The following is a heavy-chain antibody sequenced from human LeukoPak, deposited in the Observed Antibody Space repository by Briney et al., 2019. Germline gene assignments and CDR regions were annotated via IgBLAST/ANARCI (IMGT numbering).Heavy chain of an antibody. CDR1: GFTVSSNY. J-gene: IGHJ4*02. CDR3: ARDPPNWNYASDS. CDR2: IYSGGST. Sequence: GGSLRLSCAASGFTVSSNYMSWVRQAPGKGLEWVSVIYSGGSTYYADSVKGRFTISRDNSKNTLYLQMNSLRAEDTAVYYCARDPPNWNYASDSWGQGTLVTVSS. V-gene: IGHV3-66*01. D-gene: IGHD1-7*01.